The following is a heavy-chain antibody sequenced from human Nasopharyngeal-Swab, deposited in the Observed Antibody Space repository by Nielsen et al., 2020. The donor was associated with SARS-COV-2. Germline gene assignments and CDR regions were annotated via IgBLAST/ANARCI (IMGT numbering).Heavy chain of an antibody. CDR2: SYDSGST. D-gene: IGHD3-10*01. J-gene: IGHJ6*02. CDR1: GGSVSSGLYY. V-gene: IGHV4-61*01. Sequence: SETLSLTCTVSGGSVSSGLYYWAWIRPPPGKGLEWIGFSYDSGSTNYNPSLKTRVTISRETPKNQFSLKLRSVTTADTAVYYCARGQWFGESLGSWGMDVWGQGTTVTVSS. CDR3: ARGQWFGESLGSWGMDV.